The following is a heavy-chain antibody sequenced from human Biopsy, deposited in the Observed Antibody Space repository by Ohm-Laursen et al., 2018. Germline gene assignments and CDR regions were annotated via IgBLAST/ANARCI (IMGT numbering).Heavy chain of an antibody. CDR2: IYPGGGT. Sequence: SLTCTVSGGSISSYYWSWIRQAAGKGLEWIGRIYPGGGTIYNPSLKSRVTMSVDTSKSHFSLNLNSVTAADTAVYYCAGIVLGPTNDAFDIWGQGTMVTVSS. D-gene: IGHD1-26*01. CDR3: AGIVLGPTNDAFDI. V-gene: IGHV4-4*07. J-gene: IGHJ3*02. CDR1: GGSISSYY.